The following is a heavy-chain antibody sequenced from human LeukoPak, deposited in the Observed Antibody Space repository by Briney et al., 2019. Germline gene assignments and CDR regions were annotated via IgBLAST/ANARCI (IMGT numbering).Heavy chain of an antibody. J-gene: IGHJ2*01. CDR2: IDTSGNT. Sequence: SETLSLTCTVSGGSISSGSYYWSWIRQPAGKGLEWIGRIDTSGNTNYNPSLKSRVTISVDTSKNQFSLKLSSVTAADTAVYYCARWASESVVGYWYFDLWGRGTLVTVSS. D-gene: IGHD2-21*01. CDR1: GGSISSGSYY. CDR3: ARWASESVVGYWYFDL. V-gene: IGHV4-61*02.